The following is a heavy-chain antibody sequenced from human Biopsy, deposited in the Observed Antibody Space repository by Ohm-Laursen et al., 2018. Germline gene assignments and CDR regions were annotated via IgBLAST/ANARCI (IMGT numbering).Heavy chain of an antibody. CDR3: ARDYDTSGYYYVS. CDR2: IFYRGST. D-gene: IGHD3-22*01. Sequence: GTLSLTCTVSGGSISNNNYYWGWIRQPPGKGLEWIGSIFYRGSTHYKPSPKSRVNISIDTSKNQFSLKLNSVTAADTAVYYCARDYDTSGYYYVSWGQGTLVTVSS. V-gene: IGHV4-39*01. CDR1: GGSISNNNYY. J-gene: IGHJ5*02.